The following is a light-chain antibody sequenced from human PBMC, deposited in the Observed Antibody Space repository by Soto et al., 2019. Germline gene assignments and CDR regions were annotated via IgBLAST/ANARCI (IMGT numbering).Light chain of an antibody. CDR3: QQANSFPIT. V-gene: IGKV1-12*01. CDR2: AAS. CDR1: QGISTW. Sequence: DIQMTQSPSSVSASVGDRVTITCRASQGISTWVAWYQQKPGQAPKLLIYAASSLQSGVPSRFSGSGSGTDVPLTINGLQPENFATYYCQQANSFPITFGQGTRLEIK. J-gene: IGKJ5*01.